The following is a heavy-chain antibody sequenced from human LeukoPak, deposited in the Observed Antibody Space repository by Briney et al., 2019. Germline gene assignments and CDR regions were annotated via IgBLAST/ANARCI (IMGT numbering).Heavy chain of an antibody. V-gene: IGHV3-30*18. CDR3: AKDYYDTLGADY. CDR1: GFTFSSYG. J-gene: IGHJ4*02. Sequence: GGSLRLSCAASGFTFSSYGMHWVRQAPGKGLEWVAVISSDGSNKYYADSVKGRFTISRDKSKNTLNLQMNSLRPEDTAVYYCAKDYYDTLGADYWGQGTLVTVSS. CDR2: ISSDGSNK. D-gene: IGHD3-22*01.